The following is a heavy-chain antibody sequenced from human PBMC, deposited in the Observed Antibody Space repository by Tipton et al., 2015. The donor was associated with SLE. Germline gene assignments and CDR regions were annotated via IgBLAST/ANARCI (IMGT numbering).Heavy chain of an antibody. V-gene: IGHV4-30-4*01. CDR3: ARDPSYSSGRGWFDP. D-gene: IGHD6-19*01. J-gene: IGHJ5*02. CDR2: IYYSGST. Sequence: TLSLTCTVSGGSISSGDYYWSWIRQPPGKGLEWIGYIYYSGSTYYNPSLKSRVTISVDTSKNQFSLKLSSVTAADTAVYYCARDPSYSSGRGWFDPWGLGTLVTVSS. CDR1: GGSISSGDYY.